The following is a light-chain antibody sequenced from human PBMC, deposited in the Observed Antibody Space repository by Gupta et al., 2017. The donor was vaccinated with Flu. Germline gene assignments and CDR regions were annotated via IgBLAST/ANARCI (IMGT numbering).Light chain of an antibody. CDR3: QHYDRYSVS. CDR2: GAS. Sequence: IQFTHSPSTLSVSIGDRVTFTCRASQRISDWLAWYQQKPGEAPKVLIHGASALEDGVPSRFSGSGFGTEFTLTISDLQPEDFGTYYCQHYDRYSVSFGQGTKLEIK. J-gene: IGKJ2*01. CDR1: QRISDW. V-gene: IGKV1-5*03.